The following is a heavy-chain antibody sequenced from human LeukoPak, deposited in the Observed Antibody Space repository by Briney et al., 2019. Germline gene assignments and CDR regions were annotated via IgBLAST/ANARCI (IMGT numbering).Heavy chain of an antibody. CDR3: ARRGGGITMIGHAFDI. J-gene: IGHJ3*02. D-gene: IGHD3-22*01. CDR1: GGTFSSYA. Sequence: SVKVSCKASGGTFSSYAISWVRQAPGQGLEWMGGIIPIFGTANYAQKFQGRVTITADESTGTAYMELSSLRSEDTAVYYCARRGGGITMIGHAFDIWGQGTMVTVSS. V-gene: IGHV1-69*13. CDR2: IIPIFGTA.